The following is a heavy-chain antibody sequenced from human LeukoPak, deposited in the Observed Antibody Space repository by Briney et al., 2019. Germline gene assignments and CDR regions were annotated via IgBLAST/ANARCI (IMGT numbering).Heavy chain of an antibody. CDR3: ARSVPDYTRFDY. Sequence: QSGGSLRLSCAASGFTFSSYGMHWVRQAPGKGLEWVAVIWKDGSNIYYADSVKGRFTISRDNSRNTVFLQMNSLRADDTALYYCARSVPDYTRFDYWGQGALVTVSS. J-gene: IGHJ4*02. CDR2: IWKDGSNI. V-gene: IGHV3-33*01. D-gene: IGHD4-11*01. CDR1: GFTFSSYG.